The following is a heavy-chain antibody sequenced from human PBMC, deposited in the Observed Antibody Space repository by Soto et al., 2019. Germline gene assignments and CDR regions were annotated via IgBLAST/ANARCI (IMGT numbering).Heavy chain of an antibody. D-gene: IGHD3-10*01. CDR3: AREMYYSTYFDS. Sequence: QITLKESGPTLVRPTQTLTLTCTFSGFSLTTSGVGVGWIRQPPGKALEWLAFIYWDDDHRCSPSLRTRLTITKDTSKNQVVLTMTKLDPADTATYYCAREMYYSTYFDSWGQGTLVTVSS. J-gene: IGHJ4*02. V-gene: IGHV2-5*02. CDR2: IYWDDDH. CDR1: GFSLTTSGVG.